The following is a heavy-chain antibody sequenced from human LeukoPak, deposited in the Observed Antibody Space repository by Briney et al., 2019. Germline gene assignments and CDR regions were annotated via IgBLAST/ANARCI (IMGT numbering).Heavy chain of an antibody. D-gene: IGHD3-22*01. CDR3: AKGLVVVKYAFDI. CDR1: GFTFSSYA. Sequence: GGSLRPSCAASGFTFSSYAMSWVRQAPGKGLEWVSAISGSGGSTYYADSVKGRFTISRDNSKNTLYLQMNSLRAEDTAVYYCAKGLVVVKYAFDIWGQGTMVTVSS. CDR2: ISGSGGST. V-gene: IGHV3-23*01. J-gene: IGHJ3*02.